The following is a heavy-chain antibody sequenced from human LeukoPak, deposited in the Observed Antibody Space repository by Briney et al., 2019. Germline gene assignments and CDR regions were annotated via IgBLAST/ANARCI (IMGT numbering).Heavy chain of an antibody. Sequence: SQTLSLTCTVSGGSISSGSYYWSWIRQPAGKGLEWIGRIYTSGSTNYNPSLKSRVTISVETSKNQFSLKLSSVTAADTAVYYCARREGDFWRGYPQDAFDIWGQGTMVTVSS. V-gene: IGHV4-61*02. J-gene: IGHJ3*02. CDR1: GGSISSGSYY. D-gene: IGHD3-3*01. CDR2: IYTSGST. CDR3: ARREGDFWRGYPQDAFDI.